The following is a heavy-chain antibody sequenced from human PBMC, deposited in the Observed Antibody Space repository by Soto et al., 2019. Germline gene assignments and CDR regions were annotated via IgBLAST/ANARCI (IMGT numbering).Heavy chain of an antibody. V-gene: IGHV3-23*01. D-gene: IGHD4-17*01. J-gene: IGHJ4*02. CDR3: ARDRLIVGTTGGFDY. CDR2: ISASGGTT. Sequence: GGSLRLSCTDSGFTFNNYAMGWVRQAPGKGLECVSAISASGGTTYYADSVKGRFTISRDISNNALYLQMHSLRPEDTAVYYCARDRLIVGTTGGFDYWGPGTLVTVSS. CDR1: GFTFNNYA.